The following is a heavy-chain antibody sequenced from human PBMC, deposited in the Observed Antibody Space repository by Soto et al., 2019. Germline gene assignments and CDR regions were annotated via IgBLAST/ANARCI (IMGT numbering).Heavy chain of an antibody. CDR1: GGTFSSYT. Sequence: QVQLVQSGAEVKKPGSSVKVSCKASGGTFSSYTISWVRQAPGQGLEWMGRIIPILGIANYAQKFQGRVTITADKSTSTAYMELSSLRSEETAVYYCARGSGYSSSSRHNWFDPWGQGTLVTVSS. D-gene: IGHD6-6*01. V-gene: IGHV1-69*02. J-gene: IGHJ5*02. CDR2: IIPILGIA. CDR3: ARGSGYSSSSRHNWFDP.